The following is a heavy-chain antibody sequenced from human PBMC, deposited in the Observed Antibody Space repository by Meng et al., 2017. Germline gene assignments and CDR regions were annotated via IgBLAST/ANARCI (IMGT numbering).Heavy chain of an antibody. CDR1: GYSFTSHA. D-gene: IGHD6-19*01. Sequence: LVRIESDVTKPGASVKVSCKASGYSFTSHAMNWVRQAPGQGLEWMGWINTNTGNPTYAQGFTGRFVFSLDTSVSTAYLQISSLKAEDTAVYYCARMGIAVAGTLGWEDYWGQGTLVTVSS. CDR3: ARMGIAVAGTLGWEDY. J-gene: IGHJ4*02. CDR2: INTNTGNP. V-gene: IGHV7-4-1*02.